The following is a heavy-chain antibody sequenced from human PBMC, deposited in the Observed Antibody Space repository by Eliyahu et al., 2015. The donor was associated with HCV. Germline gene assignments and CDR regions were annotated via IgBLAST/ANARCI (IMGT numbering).Heavy chain of an antibody. CDR2: IYYSGST. J-gene: IGHJ4*02. V-gene: IGHV4-39*01. D-gene: IGHD5-24*01. CDR1: GGSVSSNNHY. CDR3: ARQGDGYRTGVFDY. Sequence: QLQLQESGPGLVKPSETLSLTCTVSGGSVSSNNHYWGWIRQPPGKGLEWIGSIYYSGSTYYTPSLKSRVTISVDTSKNQISLKLSSVTAGDTAVYYCARQGDGYRTGVFDYWGQGTLVTVSS.